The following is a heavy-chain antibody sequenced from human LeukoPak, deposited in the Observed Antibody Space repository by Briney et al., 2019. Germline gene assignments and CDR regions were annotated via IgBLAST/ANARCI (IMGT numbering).Heavy chain of an antibody. CDR2: ISWDGGST. CDR3: AKGLAYYGSGSYSGDYFDY. Sequence: GGSLRLSCTTSAFAFSNYEMHWVRQAPGKGLEWVSLISWDGGSTYYADSVKGRFTISRDNSKNSLYLQMNSLRAEDTALYYCAKGLAYYGSGSYSGDYFDYWGQGTLVTVSS. D-gene: IGHD3-10*01. CDR1: AFAFSNYE. V-gene: IGHV3-43D*03. J-gene: IGHJ4*02.